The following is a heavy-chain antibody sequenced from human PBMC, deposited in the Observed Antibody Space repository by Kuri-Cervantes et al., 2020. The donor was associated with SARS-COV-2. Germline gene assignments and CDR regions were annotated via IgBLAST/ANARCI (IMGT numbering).Heavy chain of an antibody. J-gene: IGHJ4*02. D-gene: IGHD3-10*01. CDR2: ISAYNGNT. V-gene: IGHV1-18*04. CDR1: GYTFTGYY. CDR3: ARERILWFGEPTHFDY. Sequence: ASVKVSCKASGYTFTGYYMHWVRQAPGQGLEWMGWISAYNGNTNYAQKLQGRVTMTTDTSTSTAHMELRSLRSDDTAVYYCARERILWFGEPTHFDYWGQGTLVTVSS.